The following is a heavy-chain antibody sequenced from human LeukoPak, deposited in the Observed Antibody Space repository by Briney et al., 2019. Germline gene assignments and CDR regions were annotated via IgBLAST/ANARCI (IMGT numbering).Heavy chain of an antibody. V-gene: IGHV1-69*01. J-gene: IGHJ5*02. CDR3: SSSGWYLNWFDP. CDR1: GGTFSSYA. CDR2: IIPIFGTA. Sequence: ALVKVSCKASGGTFSSYAISWVRQAPGQGLEWMGGIIPIFGTANYAQKFQGRVTITADESTSTAYMELSSLRSEDTAVYYCSSSGWYLNWFDPWGQGTLVTVSS. D-gene: IGHD6-19*01.